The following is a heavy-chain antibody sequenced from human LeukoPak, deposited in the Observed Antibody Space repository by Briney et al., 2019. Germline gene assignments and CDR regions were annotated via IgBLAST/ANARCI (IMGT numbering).Heavy chain of an antibody. CDR3: ARDDSYGLDY. D-gene: IGHD5-18*01. CDR2: ISSSGSTI. CDR1: GFTFSNYE. Sequence: GSLRLSCAASGFTFSNYEMNWVRQAPGKGLEWVSYISSSGSTIYYADSVKGRFTISRDNAKNSLYLQMNSLRAEDTPVYYCARDDSYGLDYWGQGTRVTVSS. J-gene: IGHJ4*02. V-gene: IGHV3-48*03.